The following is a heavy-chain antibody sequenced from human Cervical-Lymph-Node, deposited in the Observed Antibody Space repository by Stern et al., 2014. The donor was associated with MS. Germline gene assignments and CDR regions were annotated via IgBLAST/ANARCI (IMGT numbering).Heavy chain of an antibody. V-gene: IGHV4-39*02. CDR1: GGSIGRSSYY. J-gene: IGHJ4*02. CDR3: ARGAGVFDS. Sequence: VHLVESGPGLVKPSETLSLTCTVSGGSIGRSSYYWGWIRQPPGKGLEWIGNIFYTGITFYDPSLKSRVTISVVLYQHHLSLSLTSVTAADTAVYYCARGAGVFDSWGQGTLVTVSP. D-gene: IGHD6-19*01. CDR2: IFYTGIT.